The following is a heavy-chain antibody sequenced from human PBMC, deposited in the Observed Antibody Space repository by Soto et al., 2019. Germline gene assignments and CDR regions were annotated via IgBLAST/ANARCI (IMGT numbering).Heavy chain of an antibody. D-gene: IGHD5-12*01. CDR3: ARSLIVATITSGY. J-gene: IGHJ4*02. Sequence: AGGSLRLSCAASRFTFRDYYMSWIRQAPGKGLEWVSYISSNTIYTDYVDSVKGRFTISRDNARNSLYLHMNSLRAEDTAVYYCARSLIVATITSGYWGQGTLVTVSS. CDR2: ISSNTIYT. V-gene: IGHV3-11*06. CDR1: RFTFRDYY.